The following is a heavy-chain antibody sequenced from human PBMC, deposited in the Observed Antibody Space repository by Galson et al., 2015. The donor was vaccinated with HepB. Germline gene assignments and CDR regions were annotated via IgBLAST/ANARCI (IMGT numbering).Heavy chain of an antibody. J-gene: IGHJ4*02. CDR2: IYYSGST. V-gene: IGHV4-39*01. Sequence: SETLSLTCTVSGGSISSSSYYWGWIRQPPGKGLEWIGSIYYSGSTYYNPSLKSRVTISVDTSKNQFSLKLSSVTAADTAVYYCARHRVEYYDPEMGYFDYWGQGTLVTVSS. CDR3: ARHRVEYYDPEMGYFDY. CDR1: GGSISSSSYY. D-gene: IGHD3-22*01.